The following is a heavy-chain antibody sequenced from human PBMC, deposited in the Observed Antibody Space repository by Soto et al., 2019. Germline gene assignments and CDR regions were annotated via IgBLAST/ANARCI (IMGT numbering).Heavy chain of an antibody. Sequence: PEKLCHTYTVSGDSVTGHYWSWFRQPLGKGLEWIGYIYYNGNINYNPSLRIRVTISVDTSRSQFSLKLSSVTAADTAVYYCATHRYNVGWEHFDSWGQGSMVTVS. CDR1: GDSVTGHY. D-gene: IGHD1-26*01. CDR2: IYYNGNI. CDR3: ATHRYNVGWEHFDS. J-gene: IGHJ4*02. V-gene: IGHV4-59*02.